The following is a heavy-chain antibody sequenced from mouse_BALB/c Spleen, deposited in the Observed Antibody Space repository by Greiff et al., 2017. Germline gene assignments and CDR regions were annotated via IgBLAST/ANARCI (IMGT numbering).Heavy chain of an antibody. J-gene: IGHJ4*01. D-gene: IGHD1-2*01. V-gene: IGHV1S34*01. CDR3: ARAKSPHYYGYDYYAMDY. CDR1: GYSFTGYY. Sequence: LVKTGASVKISCKASGYSFTGYYMHWVKQSHGKSLEWIGYISCYNGATSYNQKFKGKATFTVDTSSSTAYMQFNSLTSEDSAVYYCARAKSPHYYGYDYYAMDYWGQGTSVTVSS. CDR2: ISCYNGAT.